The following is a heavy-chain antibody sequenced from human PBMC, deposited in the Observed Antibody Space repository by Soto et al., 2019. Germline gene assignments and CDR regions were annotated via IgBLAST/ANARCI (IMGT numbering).Heavy chain of an antibody. D-gene: IGHD3-22*01. J-gene: IGHJ6*02. CDR1: GGSISSGGYY. Sequence: QVQLQESGPGLVKPSQTLSLTCTVSGGSISSGGYYWSWIRQHPGKGLEWIGYIYYSGSTYYNPSLKRRVTISVDTSKNQFSLKLSSVTAADTAVYYCARESPGYYDSSGYFGGFYYYYGMDVWGQGTTVTVSS. CDR2: IYYSGST. CDR3: ARESPGYYDSSGYFGGFYYYYGMDV. V-gene: IGHV4-31*03.